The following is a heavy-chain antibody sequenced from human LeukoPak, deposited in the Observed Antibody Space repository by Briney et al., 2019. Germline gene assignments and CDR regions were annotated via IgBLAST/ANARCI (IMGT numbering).Heavy chain of an antibody. CDR2: ISYDGSNK. J-gene: IGHJ5*02. CDR3: AKDGRAAAGRIPDPGNWFDP. CDR1: GFTFSSYG. D-gene: IGHD6-13*01. V-gene: IGHV3-30*18. Sequence: PGRSLRLSCAASGFTFSSYGMHWVRQAPGKGLEWVAVISYDGSNKYYADSVKGRFTISRDNSKNTLYLQMNSLRAEDTAVYYCAKDGRAAAGRIPDPGNWFDPWGQGTLVTVSS.